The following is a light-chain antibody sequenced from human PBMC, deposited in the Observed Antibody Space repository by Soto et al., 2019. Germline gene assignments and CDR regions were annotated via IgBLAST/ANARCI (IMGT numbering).Light chain of an antibody. CDR3: QPYNNWPPFT. CDR1: QSVSSN. CDR2: GAS. V-gene: IGKV3-15*01. Sequence: EIVMTQSPATLSVSPGDRATLSCRASQSVSSNLAWYQQKPGQAPRLLIYGASTRATGIPARFSGSGSGTEFTLTISSLQSEDFAGYFCQPYNNWPPFTFGQGTKLEIK. J-gene: IGKJ2*01.